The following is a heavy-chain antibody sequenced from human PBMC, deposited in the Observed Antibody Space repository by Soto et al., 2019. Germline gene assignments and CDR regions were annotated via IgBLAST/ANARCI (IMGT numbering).Heavy chain of an antibody. CDR1: GFTFSSYS. V-gene: IGHV3-21*01. CDR3: ARDIAVAGPADAFDI. CDR2: ISSSSSYI. D-gene: IGHD6-19*01. Sequence: GGSLRLSCAASGFTFSSYSMNWVRQAPGKGLEWVSSISSSSSYIYYADSVKGRFTISRDNAKNSLYLQMNSLRAEDTAVYYCARDIAVAGPADAFDIWGQGTMVTVSS. J-gene: IGHJ3*02.